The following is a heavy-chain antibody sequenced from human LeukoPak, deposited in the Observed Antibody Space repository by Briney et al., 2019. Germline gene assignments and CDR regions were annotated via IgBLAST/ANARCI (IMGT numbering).Heavy chain of an antibody. Sequence: SGPTLVKPTQTLTLTCTFSGFSLCTTGVGVGWIRQPPGKALEWLALIYWNDDKRYSPSLKSRLTITKGTSKNQVVLTMTNMDPVDTATYYCAHRETAVAGTWASDIWGQGTMVTVSS. D-gene: IGHD6-19*01. V-gene: IGHV2-5*01. J-gene: IGHJ3*02. CDR1: GFSLCTTGVG. CDR2: IYWNDDK. CDR3: AHRETAVAGTWASDI.